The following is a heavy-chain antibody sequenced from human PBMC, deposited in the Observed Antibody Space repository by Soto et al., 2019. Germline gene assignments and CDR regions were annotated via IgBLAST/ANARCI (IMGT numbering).Heavy chain of an antibody. CDR1: GFPFSNYY. CDR2: ISGSEDNI. CDR3: AKDLHWFAMDA. D-gene: IGHD3-10*01. V-gene: IGHV3-23*01. Sequence: EVQLLESGGGLVQPGGSLRLSCVASGFPFSNYYMDWVRQAPGKGLEWVAVISGSEDNIHYADSVKGRFTISRYNSMNTLYLQMNSLRADDTAICYCAKDLHWFAMDAWGQGTTVTVSS. J-gene: IGHJ6*02.